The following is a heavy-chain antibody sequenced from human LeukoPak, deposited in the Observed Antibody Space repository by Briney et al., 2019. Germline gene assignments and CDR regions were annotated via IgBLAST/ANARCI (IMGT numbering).Heavy chain of an antibody. V-gene: IGHV3-21*01. CDR1: GFIFSSYA. D-gene: IGHD4-23*01. J-gene: IGHJ3*01. Sequence: GGSLRLSCRASGFIFSSYALNWVRRAPGQGLEWVSSISSSSGDIYYTDSVKGRSTISRDNARKSLYLQMNSLRVEDTAVYYCVRDYGGSSGAFDLWGQGTMVTVSS. CDR2: ISSSSGDI. CDR3: VRDYGGSSGAFDL.